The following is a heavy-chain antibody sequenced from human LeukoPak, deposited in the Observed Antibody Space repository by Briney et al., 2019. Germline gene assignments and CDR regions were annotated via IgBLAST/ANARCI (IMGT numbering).Heavy chain of an antibody. D-gene: IGHD3-22*01. V-gene: IGHV1-69*13. CDR3: ARTKSSYYYDSSEGY. Sequence: SVKVSCKASGGTFSSYAISWVRQAPGQGLEWMGGIIPIFGTANYAQKFQGRVTITADESTSTAYMELSSLRSEDTAVYYCARTKSSYYYDSSEGYWGQGTLVTVSS. CDR2: IIPIFGTA. CDR1: GGTFSSYA. J-gene: IGHJ4*02.